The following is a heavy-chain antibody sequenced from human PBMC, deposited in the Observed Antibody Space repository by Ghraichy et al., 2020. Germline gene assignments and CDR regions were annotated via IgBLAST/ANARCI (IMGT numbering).Heavy chain of an antibody. Sequence: LSLTCAASGFTFSSYAMHWVRQAPGKGLEWVAVISYDGSNKYYADSVKGRFTISRDNSKNTLYLQMNSLRAEDTAVYYCAREHCSGGSCYLDYWGQGTLVTVSS. CDR3: AREHCSGGSCYLDY. CDR1: GFTFSSYA. V-gene: IGHV3-30-3*01. D-gene: IGHD2-15*01. J-gene: IGHJ4*02. CDR2: ISYDGSNK.